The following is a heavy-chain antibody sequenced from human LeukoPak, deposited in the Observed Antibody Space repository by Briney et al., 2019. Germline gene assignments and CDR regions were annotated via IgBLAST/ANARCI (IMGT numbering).Heavy chain of an antibody. Sequence: ASVKVSCKASGYTFTGYYMHWMRQAPGQGLEWMGRINPNSGGTNYAQKFQGRVTMTRDTSISTAYMELSRLRSDDTAVYYCARSPFRSGWYTGDYWGQGTLVTVSS. CDR1: GYTFTGYY. CDR2: INPNSGGT. D-gene: IGHD6-19*01. CDR3: ARSPFRSGWYTGDY. V-gene: IGHV1-2*06. J-gene: IGHJ4*02.